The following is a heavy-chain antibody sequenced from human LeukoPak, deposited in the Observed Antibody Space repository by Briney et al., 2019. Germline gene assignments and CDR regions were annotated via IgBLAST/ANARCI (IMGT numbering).Heavy chain of an antibody. V-gene: IGHV3-21*01. Sequence: GGSLRLSCAASGFTFTSYSMNWVRQAPGKGLEWVSSISSSSNYIYYADSVRGRFTVSRDNAKNSLYLQMNSLRAEDTAVYYCARRAGAYSHPYDYWGQGTLVTVPS. J-gene: IGHJ4*02. CDR1: GFTFTSYS. D-gene: IGHD4/OR15-4a*01. CDR3: ARRAGAYSHPYDY. CDR2: ISSSSNYI.